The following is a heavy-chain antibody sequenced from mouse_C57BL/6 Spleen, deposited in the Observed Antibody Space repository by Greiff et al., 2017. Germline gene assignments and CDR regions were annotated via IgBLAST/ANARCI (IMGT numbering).Heavy chain of an antibody. Sequence: EVQLQESGAGLVKPGGSLKLSCAASGFTFSSYAMSWVRQTPEQSLEWVATISAGGSYTNYPDNLKGRSTISTDNAKNTLYLQMSHLKSEDTAMYYCARGGGNLYYFDYWGQGTTVTVSS. V-gene: IGHV5-4*01. D-gene: IGHD2-1*01. CDR3: ARGGGNLYYFDY. CDR1: GFTFSSYA. J-gene: IGHJ2*01. CDR2: ISAGGSYT.